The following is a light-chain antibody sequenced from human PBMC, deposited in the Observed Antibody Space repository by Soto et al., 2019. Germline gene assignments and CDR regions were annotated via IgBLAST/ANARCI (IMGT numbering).Light chain of an antibody. CDR3: QTWGTGIHVV. J-gene: IGLJ2*01. CDR1: SGHSSYA. V-gene: IGLV4-69*01. CDR2: LDSDGSH. Sequence: QPVLTQSPSASASLGASAKLPGTLSSGHSSYAIAWHQQQPEKGPRYLMKLDSDGSHTKGDAIPDRFSGSSSGAERYLTISSLQSEDEADYYCQTWGTGIHVVFGGGTKLTVL.